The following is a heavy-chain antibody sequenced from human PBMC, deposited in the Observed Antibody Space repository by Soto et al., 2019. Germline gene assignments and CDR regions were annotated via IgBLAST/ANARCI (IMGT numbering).Heavy chain of an antibody. D-gene: IGHD4-17*01. CDR1: GFPFTSYY. V-gene: IGHV1-46*01. J-gene: IGHJ5*02. CDR3: ARDNSYETTWWLAP. CDR2: INPRGDIT. Sequence: QVQLVQSGTEVKKPGASVRVSCKASGFPFTSYYMHWVRQAPGQGLEWMGVINPRGDITTYAQKFEARVTMTRDTSTSTDYMELRSLRSEDTAVYYCARDNSYETTWWLAPWGQGTLVTVSS.